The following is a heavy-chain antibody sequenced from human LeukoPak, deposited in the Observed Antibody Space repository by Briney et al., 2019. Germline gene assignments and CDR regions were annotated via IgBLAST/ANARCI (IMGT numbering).Heavy chain of an antibody. V-gene: IGHV3-23*01. D-gene: IGHD6-19*01. CDR1: GFTFSTYA. CDR2: LSGSGGST. CDR3: AKGSGGWPYYFDY. J-gene: IGHJ4*02. Sequence: GGSLRLSCAASGFTFSTYAMSWVRQAPGKGLEWVSALSGSGGSTHYADSAKGRFTISRDNSKNTLYLQLNSPRAEDTAVYYCAKGSGGWPYYFDYWGQGTLVTVSS.